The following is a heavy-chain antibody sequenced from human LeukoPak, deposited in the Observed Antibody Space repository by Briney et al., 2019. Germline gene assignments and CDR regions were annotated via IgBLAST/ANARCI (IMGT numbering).Heavy chain of an antibody. V-gene: IGHV4-39*01. CDR3: ARHFIVVVPAAISYFDY. Sequence: PSETLSLTCTVSGGSISSSSYYWGWIRQPPGKGLEGIGSIYYSGSTYYNPSLKSRVTISVDTSKNQFSLKLSSVTAADTAVYYCARHFIVVVPAAISYFDYWGQGTLVTVSS. CDR2: IYYSGST. D-gene: IGHD2-2*01. J-gene: IGHJ4*02. CDR1: GGSISSSSYY.